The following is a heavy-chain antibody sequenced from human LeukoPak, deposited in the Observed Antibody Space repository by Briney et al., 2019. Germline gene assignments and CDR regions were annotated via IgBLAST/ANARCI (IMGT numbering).Heavy chain of an antibody. D-gene: IGHD3-3*01. Sequence: GGSLRLSCAASGFTLSSYSMNWVRQAPGKGLEWVSFISSSSRTIYYADSVKGRFTISRDNAKNSLYLQMNSLRAEDTAVYYCAKDNGVVIPSLDYWGQGTLVTVSS. CDR2: ISSSSRTI. CDR1: GFTLSSYS. CDR3: AKDNGVVIPSLDY. V-gene: IGHV3-48*01. J-gene: IGHJ4*02.